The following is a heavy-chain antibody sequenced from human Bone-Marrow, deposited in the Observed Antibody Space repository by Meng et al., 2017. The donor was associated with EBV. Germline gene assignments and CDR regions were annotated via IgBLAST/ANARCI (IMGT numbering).Heavy chain of an antibody. CDR2: MSGSGTYI. D-gene: IGHD6-25*01. V-gene: IGHV3-21*01. Sequence: EVQLVESGGXLVKPGGSXRLSCETSGFDFSHSAVNWVRQAPGLGLEWVSSMSGSGTYIFYADSVRGRFTISRDNAKKSLYLHMNGLRAEDTAVYYCVRPASGGYSGSFDYWGQGALVTVSS. J-gene: IGHJ4*02. CDR1: GFDFSHSA. CDR3: VRPASGGYSGSFDY.